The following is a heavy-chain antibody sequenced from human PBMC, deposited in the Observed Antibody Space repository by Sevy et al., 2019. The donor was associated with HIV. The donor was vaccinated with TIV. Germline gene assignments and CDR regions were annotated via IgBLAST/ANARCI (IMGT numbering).Heavy chain of an antibody. J-gene: IGHJ4*02. D-gene: IGHD3-22*01. Sequence: ASVKVSCKVSGYTLTGLSMHWVRQAPGKRLEWMGSFAPEDGETIYAQNFQGRVTMTEDTSTDTAYMELSSLRSEDTAVYFCATIKDYYDSSGCPFDYWGQGTLVTVSS. CDR1: GYTLTGLS. CDR2: FAPEDGET. CDR3: ATIKDYYDSSGCPFDY. V-gene: IGHV1-24*01.